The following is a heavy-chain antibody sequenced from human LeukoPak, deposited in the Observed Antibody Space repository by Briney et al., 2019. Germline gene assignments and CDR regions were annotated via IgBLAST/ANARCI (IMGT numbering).Heavy chain of an antibody. V-gene: IGHV3-11*04. J-gene: IGHJ4*02. CDR3: ARDDRHYDFWCGRD. CDR1: GFTSSDYY. CDR2: ISSSGSAE. D-gene: IGHD3-3*01. Sequence: GGSLRLSCAAAGFTSSDYYMSGMRQAPGRGVGRVSFISSSGSAEYYADSVKGRFTISRDNAKNLLYLQMSSLTAEDTAVYYCARDDRHYDFWCGRDWGQGTLVTVSS.